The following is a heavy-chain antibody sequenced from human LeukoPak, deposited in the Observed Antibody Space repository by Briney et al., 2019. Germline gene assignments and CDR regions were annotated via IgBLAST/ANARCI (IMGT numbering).Heavy chain of an antibody. CDR2: IKEDGSEK. D-gene: IGHD6-13*01. CDR1: GFTFRTAW. V-gene: IGHV3-7*02. J-gene: IGHJ5*02. CDR3: ARFYSSSWNNWFDP. Sequence: GGSLRLSCAASGFTFRTAWMSWVRQAPGRGPEYMANIKEDGSEKYYVDSVKGRFTISRDNAKNSLYLQMNSLRAEDTAVYYCARFYSSSWNNWFDPWGQGTLVTVSS.